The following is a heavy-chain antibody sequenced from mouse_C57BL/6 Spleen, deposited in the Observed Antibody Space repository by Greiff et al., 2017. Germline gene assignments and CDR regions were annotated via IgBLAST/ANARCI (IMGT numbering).Heavy chain of an antibody. CDR1: GYTFTSYW. J-gene: IGHJ1*03. CDR3: AGGYDGYWYYDV. D-gene: IGHD2-3*01. CDR2: INPSSGYT. V-gene: IGHV1-7*01. Sequence: VHLVESGAELAKPGASVKLSCKASGYTFTSYWMHWVKQRPGQGLEWIGYINPSSGYTKYNQKFKDKATLTADKSSSTAYLQLSSLTYEDSAVYYCAGGYDGYWYYDVWGTGTTVTVAS.